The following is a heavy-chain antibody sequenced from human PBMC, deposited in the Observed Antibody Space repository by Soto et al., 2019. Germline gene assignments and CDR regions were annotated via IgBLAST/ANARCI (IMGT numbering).Heavy chain of an antibody. Sequence: QITLKESGPTLVQPTQALTLTCAFSGLSLSTTGLGVGWIRQPPGKAREWPVVIYWDDNKRYNPSLRTRLTIAKDTSKSQVVLTMANMDPVDTATYYCAHRSSISLFDNWGQGALVTDSS. V-gene: IGHV2-5*02. CDR3: AHRSSISLFDN. J-gene: IGHJ4*02. CDR2: IYWDDNK. D-gene: IGHD3-3*02. CDR1: GLSLSTTGLG.